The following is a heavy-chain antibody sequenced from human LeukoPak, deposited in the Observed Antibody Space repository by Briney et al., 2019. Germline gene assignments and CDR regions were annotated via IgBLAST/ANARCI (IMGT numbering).Heavy chain of an antibody. CDR1: GGSISSSSYY. J-gene: IGHJ4*02. Sequence: SETLSLTCTVSGGSISSSSYYWGWIRQPPGKGLEWIGSIYYSGSTYYNPPLKSRVTISVDTSKNQFSLKLSSVTAADTAVYYCARRGSYYYGSGSYHYWGQGTLVTVSS. CDR2: IYYSGST. CDR3: ARRGSYYYGSGSYHY. D-gene: IGHD3-10*01. V-gene: IGHV4-39*01.